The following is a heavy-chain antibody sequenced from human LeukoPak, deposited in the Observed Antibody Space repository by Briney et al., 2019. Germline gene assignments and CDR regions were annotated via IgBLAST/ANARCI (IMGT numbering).Heavy chain of an antibody. CDR1: GYMFTSHG. V-gene: IGHV1-18*01. CDR3: ARESNGGYGFDY. CDR2: ISAQNGNT. Sequence: GASVKVSCKSSGYMFTSHGIHWLRQAPGQGLEWMGWISAQNGNTNYVQQFLGRVTMTRDTSASTAYMELWSLKSDDTAVYYCARESNGGYGFDYWGQGTLVTVAS. D-gene: IGHD5-12*01. J-gene: IGHJ4*02.